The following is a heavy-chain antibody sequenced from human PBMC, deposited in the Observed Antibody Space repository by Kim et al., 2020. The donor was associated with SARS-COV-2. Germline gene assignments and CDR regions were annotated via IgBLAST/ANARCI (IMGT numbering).Heavy chain of an antibody. Sequence: GRVTISRDNSKNTLYLQMNSLRAEDTAVYYCATYSGGSGVFGVVIANFDYWGQGTLVTVSS. J-gene: IGHJ4*02. V-gene: IGHV3-30*03. D-gene: IGHD3-3*01. CDR3: ATYSGGSGVFGVVIANFDY.